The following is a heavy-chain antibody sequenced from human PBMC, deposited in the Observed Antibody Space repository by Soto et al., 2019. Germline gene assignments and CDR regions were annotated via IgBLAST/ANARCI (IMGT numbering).Heavy chain of an antibody. D-gene: IGHD6-13*01. Sequence: SETLSLTCAVYGGSFSGYYWSWIRQPPGKGLEWIGEINHSGSTNYHPSLKIRVTISVETSKTHFSLKLSSVPAADTAVYYCSSLGKFIAAAGTRYYYYYMDVWGKGTTVTVSS. J-gene: IGHJ6*03. CDR2: INHSGST. CDR3: SSLGKFIAAAGTRYYYYYMDV. V-gene: IGHV4-34*01. CDR1: GGSFSGYY.